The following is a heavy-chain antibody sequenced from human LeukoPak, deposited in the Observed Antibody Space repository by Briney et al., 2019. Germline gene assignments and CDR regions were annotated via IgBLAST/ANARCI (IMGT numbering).Heavy chain of an antibody. CDR1: GNSFTSYW. CDR2: IYPGDSDT. D-gene: IGHD2-21*02. J-gene: IGHJ4*02. Sequence: GESLKISCKGSGNSFTSYWIGWVRQMPGKGLEWMGIIYPGDSDTRYSLPLQGQVTISADKSISTAYLQWSSLKASDTAMYYCARSWVTGYGTVLDYWGQGTLVTVSS. CDR3: ARSWVTGYGTVLDY. V-gene: IGHV5-51*01.